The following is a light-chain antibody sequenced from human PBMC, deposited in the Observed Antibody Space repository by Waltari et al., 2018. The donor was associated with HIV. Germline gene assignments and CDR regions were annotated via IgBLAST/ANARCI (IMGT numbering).Light chain of an antibody. Sequence: QSALTQEVSVSGTVGQKVTLSCTGNSNTVGTYAVGWYQQISHGAPKTVMFGDSLPSGIPDRFSGSKSGTTASLTISGLQPEDDADYYCSTWDYSLSAPLFGGGTKLTVL. CDR1: SNTVGTYA. J-gene: IGLJ2*01. V-gene: IGLV1-36*01. CDR2: GDS. CDR3: STWDYSLSAPL.